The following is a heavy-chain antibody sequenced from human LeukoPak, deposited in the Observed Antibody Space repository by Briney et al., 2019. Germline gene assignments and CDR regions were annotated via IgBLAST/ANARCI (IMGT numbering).Heavy chain of an antibody. V-gene: IGHV1-2*04. CDR3: ARDFERLGEYDSSGYYYF. D-gene: IGHD3-22*01. CDR1: GYTFTGYY. J-gene: IGHJ4*02. Sequence: ASVKVSCKASGYTFTGYYMHWVRQPPGQGLEWMGWINPNSGGTNYAQKFQGWVTMTRDTSISTAYMELSRLRSDDTAVYYCARDFERLGEYDSSGYYYFWGQGTLVTVSS. CDR2: INPNSGGT.